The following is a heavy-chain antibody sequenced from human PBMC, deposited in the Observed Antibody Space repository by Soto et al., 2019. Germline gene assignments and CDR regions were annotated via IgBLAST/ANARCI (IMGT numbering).Heavy chain of an antibody. D-gene: IGHD3-22*01. CDR3: ASSRSAYYYIDY. Sequence: GESLKISCAVSGFTFSDYYMTWIRQAPGKRLEWVSYIGTTGSVIYYADSVKGRFTISRDNAKNFLYLQMNGLRAEDTAVYYCASSRSAYYYIDYWGQGTLVTVSS. CDR1: GFTFSDYY. J-gene: IGHJ4*02. V-gene: IGHV3-11*01. CDR2: IGTTGSVI.